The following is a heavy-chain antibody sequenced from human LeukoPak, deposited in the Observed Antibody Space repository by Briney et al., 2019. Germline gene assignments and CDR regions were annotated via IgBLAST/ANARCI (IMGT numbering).Heavy chain of an antibody. V-gene: IGHV1-24*01. D-gene: IGHD3-22*01. CDR2: FDTEDGET. J-gene: IGHJ1*01. Sequence: ASVKVSCKVSGYTLTQLSMHWVRQAPGKGLEWMGGFDTEDGETIYAQKFQGRVTMTEDTSTDTAYMELSSLRSEDTAVYYCATRTLSYYDSSARAEYFQHWGQGTLVTVSS. CDR1: GYTLTQLS. CDR3: ATRTLSYYDSSARAEYFQH.